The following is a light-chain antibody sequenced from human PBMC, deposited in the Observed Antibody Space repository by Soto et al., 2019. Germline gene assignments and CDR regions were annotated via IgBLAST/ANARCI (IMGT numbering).Light chain of an antibody. CDR1: SSDVGGYNY. V-gene: IGLV2-8*01. J-gene: IGLJ1*01. Sequence: QSALTQPPSASGSPGQSVTISCTGTSSDVGGYNYVSWYQQHPGKAPKLLIYEVTKRPSGVPDRFSGSKSGNTASLTVSGLQTEDEADYYCSSYAGSNKRYVFGTGTKPPS. CDR2: EVT. CDR3: SSYAGSNKRYV.